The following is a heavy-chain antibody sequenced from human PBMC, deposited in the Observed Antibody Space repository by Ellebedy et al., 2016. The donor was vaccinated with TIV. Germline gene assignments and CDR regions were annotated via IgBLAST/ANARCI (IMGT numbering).Heavy chain of an antibody. CDR2: IKQDGSEK. D-gene: IGHD3-10*01. CDR3: GRAIGSGSYY. J-gene: IGHJ4*02. CDR1: GFSLSSYW. V-gene: IGHV3-7*01. Sequence: GGSLRLSCAASGFSLSSYWMHWVRQAPGKGLEWVANIKQDGSEKYYVDSVKGRFTISRDNAKNSLYLQMNSLRAEDTAVYFCGRAIGSGSYYWGQGTLVTVSS.